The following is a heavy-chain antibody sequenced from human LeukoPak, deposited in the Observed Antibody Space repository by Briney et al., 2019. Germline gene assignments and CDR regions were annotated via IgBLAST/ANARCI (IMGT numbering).Heavy chain of an antibody. J-gene: IGHJ5*02. Sequence: SETLSLTCAVYGGSFRGYYWIWIRQPPRKGLEWIGEINHSGSTNYNPSLKSRVTISVDTSKDHFSLKLSSVTAADTAVYYCARGLWDEGPWGQGTLVTVSS. CDR2: INHSGST. CDR1: GGSFRGYY. V-gene: IGHV4-34*01. D-gene: IGHD1-26*01. CDR3: ARGLWDEGP.